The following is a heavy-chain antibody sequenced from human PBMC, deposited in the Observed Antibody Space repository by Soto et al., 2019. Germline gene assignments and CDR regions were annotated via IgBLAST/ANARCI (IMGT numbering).Heavy chain of an antibody. CDR2: VKSKTDGETT. J-gene: IGHJ5*02. V-gene: IGHV3-15*01. CDR1: GFTFSKAW. Sequence: EVQLVESGGGLVKPGGSLRLSCAASGFTFSKAWMSWVRQAPGKGPEWVGRVKSKTDGETTGYATPVRGRFTISRDDSKNMLYLQMNSLQTDDTALYDCTAAVRRTAVWGFDPWGQGTLVTVSS. CDR3: TAAVRRTAVWGFDP. D-gene: IGHD6-19*01.